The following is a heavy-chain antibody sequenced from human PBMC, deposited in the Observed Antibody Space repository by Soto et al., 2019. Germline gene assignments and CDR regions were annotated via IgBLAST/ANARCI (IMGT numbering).Heavy chain of an antibody. CDR1: GFTFSSYG. Sequence: QVQLVESGGGVVQPGRSLRLSCAASGFTFSSYGMHWVRQAPGKGLEWVAVISYDGSNKYYADSVKGRFTISRDNSKNTLYLQMNSLRAEDTAVYYGAKGSWGVVGPFDYWGQGTLVTVSS. D-gene: IGHD1-26*01. V-gene: IGHV3-30*18. CDR3: AKGSWGVVGPFDY. J-gene: IGHJ4*02. CDR2: ISYDGSNK.